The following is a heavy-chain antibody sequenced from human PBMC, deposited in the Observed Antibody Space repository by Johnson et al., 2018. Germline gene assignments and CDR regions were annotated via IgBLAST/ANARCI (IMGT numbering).Heavy chain of an antibody. CDR3: ARVLYGDYVSYYYMDV. D-gene: IGHD4-17*01. Sequence: QVQLVQSGAEVKKPGSSVKVSCKASVGTFSSYAISLVRQAPGQGLEWMGGIIPIFGTANYAQQFQGRVTITADESTSPAYMELSSLGTEDTAVYYCARVLYGDYVSYYYMDVWGKGTTVTVSS. CDR1: VGTFSSYA. V-gene: IGHV1-69*01. CDR2: IIPIFGTA. J-gene: IGHJ6*03.